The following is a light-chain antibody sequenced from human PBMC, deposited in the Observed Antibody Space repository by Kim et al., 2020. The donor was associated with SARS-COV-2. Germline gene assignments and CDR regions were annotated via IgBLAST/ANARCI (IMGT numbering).Light chain of an antibody. Sequence: DIQMTQSPSSLSASVGDRVTITCRASQRISNSLNWYQQKPGKAPNLLIYAASSLQTGVPSRFSGSGSGTDFTLTISSLQPEDFATYYCQQSYSIPLTFGGGTKLEIK. V-gene: IGKV1-39*01. J-gene: IGKJ4*01. CDR2: AAS. CDR1: QRISNS. CDR3: QQSYSIPLT.